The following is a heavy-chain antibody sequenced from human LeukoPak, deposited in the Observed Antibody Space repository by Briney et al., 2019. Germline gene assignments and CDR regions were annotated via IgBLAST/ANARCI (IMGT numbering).Heavy chain of an antibody. V-gene: IGHV3-7*01. D-gene: IGHD3-10*01. CDR3: ARDISHYYGSGSSDY. J-gene: IGHJ4*02. Sequence: PGGSLRLSCAASGFTFSSYWMSWVRQAPGKGLEWVANTKQDGSQKYYVASVKGRFTISRDNAKNSVYLQMNSLRAEDTALYYCARDISHYYGSGSSDYWGQGTLVTVSS. CDR1: GFTFSSYW. CDR2: TKQDGSQK.